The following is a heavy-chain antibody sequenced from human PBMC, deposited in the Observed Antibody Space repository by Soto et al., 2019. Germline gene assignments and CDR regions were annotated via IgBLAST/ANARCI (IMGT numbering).Heavy chain of an antibody. CDR1: GYTFTSYA. V-gene: IGHV1-3*01. J-gene: IGHJ6*02. CDR2: INAGNGNT. Sequence: ASVKVSCKASGYTFTSYAMHWVRQAPGQRLEWMGWINAGNGNTKYSQKFQGRVTITRDTSASTAYMELSSLRSEDTAVYYCARVNTFLEAPNGMDVWGQGTTVTVSS. CDR3: ARVNTFLEAPNGMDV. D-gene: IGHD3-3*01.